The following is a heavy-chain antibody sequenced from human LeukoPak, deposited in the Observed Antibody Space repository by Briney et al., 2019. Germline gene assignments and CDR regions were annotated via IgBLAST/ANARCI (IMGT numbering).Heavy chain of an antibody. V-gene: IGHV4-4*07. CDR2: IYSSGST. J-gene: IGHJ2*01. D-gene: IGHD2-2*01. CDR3: ARGPIRRFSVVVPAADWYFDL. Sequence: PSETLSLTCTVSGGSISSYYWSWIRQPAGKGLEWIGRIYSSGSTNYNPSLKSRVTMSVDTSKNQFSLKLSSVTAADTAVYYCARGPIRRFSVVVPAADWYFDLWGRGTLVTVSS. CDR1: GGSISSYY.